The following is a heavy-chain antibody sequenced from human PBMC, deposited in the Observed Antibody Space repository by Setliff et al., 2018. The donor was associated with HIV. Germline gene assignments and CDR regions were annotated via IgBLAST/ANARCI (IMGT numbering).Heavy chain of an antibody. CDR2: LSSDGSNE. CDR1: EFGRYA. CDR3: ITDRLPGGGTYYTGFLGY. D-gene: IGHD1-26*01. V-gene: IGHV3-30*07. J-gene: IGHJ4*02. Sequence: GGSLRLSCVVSEFGRYAMHWVRQAPGKGPEWVAVLSSDGSNEYYADSVRGRFTISRNRAQNTLYLQMNSLKTEDTAVYYCITDRLPGGGTYYTGFLGYWGLGTLVTVSS.